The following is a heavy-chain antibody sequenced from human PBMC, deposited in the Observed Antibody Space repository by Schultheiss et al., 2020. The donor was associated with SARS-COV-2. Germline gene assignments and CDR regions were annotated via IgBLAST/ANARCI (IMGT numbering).Heavy chain of an antibody. CDR1: GGSISSYY. CDR3: ARDRAHGVTEGAFDI. V-gene: IGHV4-59*12. CDR2: IYYSGST. D-gene: IGHD2-21*02. Sequence: SETLSLTCTVSGGSISSYYWSWIRQPPGKGLEWIGYIYYSGSTNYNPSLKSRVTISVDTSKNQFSLKLSSVTAADTAVYYCARDRAHGVTEGAFDIWGQGTMVTVSS. J-gene: IGHJ3*02.